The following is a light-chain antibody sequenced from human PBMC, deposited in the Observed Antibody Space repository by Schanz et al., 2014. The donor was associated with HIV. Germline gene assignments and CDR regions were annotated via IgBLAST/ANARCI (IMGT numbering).Light chain of an antibody. CDR1: VLAKKY. CDR2: KDS. V-gene: IGLV3-27*01. Sequence: SSELTQPSSVSVSPGQTARITCSGDVLAKKYVRWFQQKPGQAPVMVIYKDSERPSGIPERFSGSSSGTTVTLTISGAQVEDEADYYCYSAADDSLVFGGGTKLTVL. J-gene: IGLJ2*01. CDR3: YSAADDSLV.